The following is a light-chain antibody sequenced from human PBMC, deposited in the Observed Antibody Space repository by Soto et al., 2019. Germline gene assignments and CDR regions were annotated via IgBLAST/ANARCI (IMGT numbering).Light chain of an antibody. CDR1: QSVSSN. J-gene: IGKJ1*01. V-gene: IGKV3-15*01. Sequence: EIVMTQSPATLSVSPGERATLSCRASQSVSSNLAWYQQKPGQAPRILIYGASTRATGIPARFSGSGSGTEFTLTISSLQSEDCAVYYCQQYNNWPQTFGRGTKVEIK. CDR2: GAS. CDR3: QQYNNWPQT.